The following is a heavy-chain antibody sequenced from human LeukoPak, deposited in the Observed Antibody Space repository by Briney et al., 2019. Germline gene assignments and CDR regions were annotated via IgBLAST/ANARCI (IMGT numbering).Heavy chain of an antibody. CDR1: SGSISSYY. V-gene: IGHV4-4*07. CDR3: ARNTVTLDY. CDR2: IYTSGTT. Sequence: SGTLSLTCTVSSGSISSYYWSWIRQPAGKYPEWIEFIYTSGTTNYNPSLKSRVTMSVDTSKNQFSLKLRSMTAADTAVYYCARNTVTLDYWGQGTLVTVSS. D-gene: IGHD4-17*01. J-gene: IGHJ4*02.